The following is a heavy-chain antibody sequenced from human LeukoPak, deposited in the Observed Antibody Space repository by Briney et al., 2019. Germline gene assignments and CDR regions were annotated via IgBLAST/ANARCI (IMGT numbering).Heavy chain of an antibody. Sequence: GGSLRLSCAASGFTFSTSAMNWVRQAPGKGLEWVSVISSSSAFIYYADSVKGRFTISRDNAKNSLYLQMNSLRAEDTAVYYCATSRNVGEHAFDIWGQGTMVTVSS. D-gene: IGHD3-10*02. CDR1: GFTFSTSA. J-gene: IGHJ3*02. CDR2: ISSSSAFI. V-gene: IGHV3-21*01. CDR3: ATSRNVGEHAFDI.